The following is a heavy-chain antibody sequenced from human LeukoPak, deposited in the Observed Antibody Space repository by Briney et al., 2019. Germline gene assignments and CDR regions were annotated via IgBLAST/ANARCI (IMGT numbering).Heavy chain of an antibody. CDR1: GFTFSSYS. CDR2: INNDETDA. Sequence: GGSLRLSCAASGFTFSSYSMNWVRQAPGKGLMWVSRINNDETDARYADSVKGRFTISRDNAKNTVYLQMNSLRAEDAAVYYCARGNHLGLLWFGDWGQGTLVTVSS. CDR3: ARGNHLGLLWFGD. J-gene: IGHJ4*02. V-gene: IGHV3-74*01. D-gene: IGHD3-10*01.